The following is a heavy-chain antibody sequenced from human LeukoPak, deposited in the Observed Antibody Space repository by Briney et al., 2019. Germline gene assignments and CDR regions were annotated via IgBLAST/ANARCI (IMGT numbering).Heavy chain of an antibody. CDR1: GFTFSSYG. V-gene: IGHV3-30*18. CDR2: ISYDGSNK. CDR3: AKDFSGSYSSYFDY. D-gene: IGHD1-26*01. Sequence: GRSLRLSCAASGFTFSSYGMHWVRQAPGKGLEWVAVISYDGSNKYYADSVKGRFTISRDNSKNTLYLQMNSLRAEDTAVYYCAKDFSGSYSSYFDYWGQGTLVTVSS. J-gene: IGHJ4*02.